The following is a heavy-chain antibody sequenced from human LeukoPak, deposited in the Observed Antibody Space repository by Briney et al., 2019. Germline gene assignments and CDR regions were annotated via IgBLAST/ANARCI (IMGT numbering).Heavy chain of an antibody. CDR3: AKGWQWLSHYSMDV. V-gene: IGHV3-30*18. CDR2: ISYDGSNK. J-gene: IGHJ6*02. D-gene: IGHD6-19*01. CDR1: GFTFSSYG. Sequence: GRSLRLSCAASGFTFSSYGMHWVRQAPGKGLEWVAVISYDGSNKYYADSVKGRFTISRDNSKNTLYLQMNSLRAEDTAVYYCAKGWQWLSHYSMDVWGQGTTVTVSS.